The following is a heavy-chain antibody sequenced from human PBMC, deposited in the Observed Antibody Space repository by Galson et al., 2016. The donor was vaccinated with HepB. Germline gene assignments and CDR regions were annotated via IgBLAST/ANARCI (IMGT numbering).Heavy chain of an antibody. CDR1: GYSFTSYW. CDR3: ARRGDSSEYYYYAMDV. D-gene: IGHD3-16*01. J-gene: IGHJ6*02. CDR2: IDPSDSYT. Sequence: QSGAEVKKPGESLRISCKGSGYSFTSYWITWVRQMPGKGLEWMGRIDPSDSYTNYSPSFEGHVTFSADKSINTAFLQWSSLKATDGAIYYCARRGDSSEYYYYAMDVWGQGSTVTVSS. V-gene: IGHV5-10-1*01.